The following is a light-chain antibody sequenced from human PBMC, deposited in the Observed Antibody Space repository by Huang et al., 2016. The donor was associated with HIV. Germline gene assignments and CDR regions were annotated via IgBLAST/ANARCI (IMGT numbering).Light chain of an antibody. J-gene: IGKJ1*01. CDR1: EGIRSYY. Sequence: EIVLTQSPGTLSLSPGERAALSCRAIEGIRSYYVAWYQQKPGQAPRLLIYAASSRATGIPDRFSGSGSGTDFTLTISRLEPEDFAVYYCQHYGPTPSWTFGQGTKVEIK. CDR3: QHYGPTPSWT. V-gene: IGKV3-20*01. CDR2: AAS.